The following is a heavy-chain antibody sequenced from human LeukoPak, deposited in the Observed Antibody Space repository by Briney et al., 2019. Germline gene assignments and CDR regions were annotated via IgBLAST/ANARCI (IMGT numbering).Heavy chain of an antibody. Sequence: ASVKVSCKASGYTFTSYGISWVRRAPGQGLEWMGWISAYNGNTNYAQKLQGRVTMTTDTSTSTAYMELRSLRSDDTAVYYCARGLLYYYDSSESYWGQGTLVTVSS. V-gene: IGHV1-18*01. CDR3: ARGLLYYYDSSESY. J-gene: IGHJ4*02. CDR2: ISAYNGNT. D-gene: IGHD3-22*01. CDR1: GYTFTSYG.